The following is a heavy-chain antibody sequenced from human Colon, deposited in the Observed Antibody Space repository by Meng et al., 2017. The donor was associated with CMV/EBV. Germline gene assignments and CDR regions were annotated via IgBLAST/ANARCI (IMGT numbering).Heavy chain of an antibody. CDR1: GGAFSGYN. CDR3: ARGLLTRLRPTNWFDP. CDR2: INHNGDT. D-gene: IGHD2-15*01. Sequence: GGAFSGYNWTWISQTPGKGLEWMGEINHNGDTKYNPSLKSRVTISVDTSKNQLSLNLSSVTAADTAVYYCARGLLTRLRPTNWFDPWGQGTLVTVSS. V-gene: IGHV4-34*01. J-gene: IGHJ5*02.